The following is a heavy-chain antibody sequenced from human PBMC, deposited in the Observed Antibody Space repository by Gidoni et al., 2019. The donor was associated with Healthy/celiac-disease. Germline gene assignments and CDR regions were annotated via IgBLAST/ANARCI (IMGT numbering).Heavy chain of an antibody. CDR2: IFSNDEN. V-gene: IGHV2-26*01. CDR1: GFALSNARMG. D-gene: IGHD2-8*01. J-gene: IGHJ6*02. CDR3: ARTLGYCTNGVCYYYYYGMDV. Sequence: QVTLKESGPVLVTPTETLRLTCTVSGFALSNARMGVSWIRQPPGKALGWLAHIFSNDENSYSTSLKSRLTISKDTSKSQVVLTMTNMDPVDTATYYCARTLGYCTNGVCYYYYYGMDVWGQGTTVTVSS.